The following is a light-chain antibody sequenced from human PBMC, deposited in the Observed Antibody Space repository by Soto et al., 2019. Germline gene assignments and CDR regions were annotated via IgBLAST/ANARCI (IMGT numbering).Light chain of an antibody. J-gene: IGLJ1*01. CDR3: ATWDTSLSGSA. CDR1: SSSIGAGYA. Sequence: QSVLTQPPSVSGAPGQRVTISCTGRSSSIGAGYAVHWYQHLPGTAPKLLIYGDTHRPSGVPDRFSGSKSGTSATLAIAGLQTGDEADYYCATWDTSLSGSAFGTGTKVTVL. V-gene: IGLV1-40*01. CDR2: GDT.